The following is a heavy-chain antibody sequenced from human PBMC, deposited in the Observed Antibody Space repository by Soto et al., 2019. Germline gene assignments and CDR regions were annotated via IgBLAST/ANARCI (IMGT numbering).Heavy chain of an antibody. Sequence: AASVKVSCKAPADTFTSYYIHWVRQAPGQGLEWMGGIIPIFGTANYAQKFQGRVTITADKSTSTAYMELSSLRSEDTAVYYCARRVVVPAAIEGAYYYYGMDVWGQGTTVTVSS. CDR1: ADTFTSYY. V-gene: IGHV1-69*06. J-gene: IGHJ6*02. CDR3: ARRVVVPAAIEGAYYYYGMDV. D-gene: IGHD2-2*01. CDR2: IIPIFGTA.